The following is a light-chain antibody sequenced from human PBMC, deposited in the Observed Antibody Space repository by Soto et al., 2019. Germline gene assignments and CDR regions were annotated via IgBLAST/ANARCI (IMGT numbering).Light chain of an antibody. CDR1: SSDVGSYNL. Sequence: QAVVTQPASVSGSPGQSITISCTGTSSDVGSYNLVSWYQQHPGKAPKLMIYEVSKRPSGVSNRFSGSKSGNTASLTISGLQAEDEADYYCCSYAGSSTFRVVFGGGTKLTVL. CDR3: CSYAGSSTFRVV. J-gene: IGLJ2*01. CDR2: EVS. V-gene: IGLV2-23*02.